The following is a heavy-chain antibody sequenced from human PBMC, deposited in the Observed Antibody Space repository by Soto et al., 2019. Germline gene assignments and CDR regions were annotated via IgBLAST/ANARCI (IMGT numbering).Heavy chain of an antibody. V-gene: IGHV6-1*01. D-gene: IGHD3-22*01. J-gene: IGHJ6*02. Sequence: SQTLSLTCAISGDSVSSNSAAWNWIRQSPSRGLEWLGRTYYRSKWYNDYAVSVKSRITINPDTSKNQFSLQLNSVTPEDTAVVYCERDLDDSSGYYYRYYYYGMDVGGQGTRVPV. CDR1: GDSVSSNSAA. CDR2: TYYRSKWYN. CDR3: ERDLDDSSGYYYRYYYYGMDV.